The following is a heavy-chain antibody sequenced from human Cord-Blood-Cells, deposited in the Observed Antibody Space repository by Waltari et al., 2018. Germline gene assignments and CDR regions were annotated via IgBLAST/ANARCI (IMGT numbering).Heavy chain of an antibody. Sequence: QVQLQESGPGLVKPSEPLSLTCTVSGYSISSGYYWGWIRQPPGKGLEWIGSIYHSGSTYYNPSLKSRVTISVDTSKNQFSLKLSSVTAADTAVYYCARDSEAYCGGDCYDSSFDYWGQGTLVTVSS. CDR3: ARDSEAYCGGDCYDSSFDY. J-gene: IGHJ4*02. CDR2: IYHSGST. V-gene: IGHV4-38-2*02. CDR1: GYSISSGYY. D-gene: IGHD2-21*01.